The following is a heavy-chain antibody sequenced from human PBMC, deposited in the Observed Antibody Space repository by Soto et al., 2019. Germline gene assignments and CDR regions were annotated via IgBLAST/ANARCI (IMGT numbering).Heavy chain of an antibody. D-gene: IGHD2-15*01. Sequence: QVQLVQSGAEVKKPGASVKVSCKASGYTFTSYDINWGRQATGQGLEWMGWMNPHSGNTAYAQKFQGRVTMTRNISVSTAYTELSSLSSEDKAVYYCARAVVWRSCDHWRQGTLVTVSS. V-gene: IGHV1-8*01. CDR3: ARAVVWRSCDH. CDR2: MNPHSGNT. J-gene: IGHJ4*02. CDR1: GYTFTSYD.